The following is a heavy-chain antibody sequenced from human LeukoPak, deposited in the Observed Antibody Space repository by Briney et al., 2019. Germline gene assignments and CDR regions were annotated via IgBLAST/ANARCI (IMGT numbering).Heavy chain of an antibody. Sequence: PGRSLRLSCAASGFTFSSYAMHWVRQAPGKGLEWVAVISYDGSNKYYADSVKGRFTISRDNSKNTLYLQMNSLRAEDTAVYYCAGGSYGDYAFDYWGQGTLVTVSS. V-gene: IGHV3-30-3*01. CDR1: GFTFSSYA. CDR2: ISYDGSNK. J-gene: IGHJ4*02. D-gene: IGHD4-17*01. CDR3: AGGSYGDYAFDY.